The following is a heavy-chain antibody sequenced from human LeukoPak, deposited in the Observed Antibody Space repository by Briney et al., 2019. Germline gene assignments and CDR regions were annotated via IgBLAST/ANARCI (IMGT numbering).Heavy chain of an antibody. CDR3: VGSSGWLFDY. CDR1: GFTFSTYW. Sequence: GGSLRLSCEASGFTFSTYWMGWVRQAPGKGLEWVANIKEDGSRINYVDSVKGRFTISRDNAKNSVYLQMDSLRAEDTAVYYCVGSSGWLFDYWGQGILVAVSS. D-gene: IGHD6-19*01. CDR2: IKEDGSRI. J-gene: IGHJ4*02. V-gene: IGHV3-7*01.